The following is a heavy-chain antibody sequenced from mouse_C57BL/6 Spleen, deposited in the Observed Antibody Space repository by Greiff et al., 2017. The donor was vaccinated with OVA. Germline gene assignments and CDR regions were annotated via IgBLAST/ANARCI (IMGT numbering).Heavy chain of an antibody. Sequence: VQGVESGAELVRPGASVKLSCTASGYTFTSYGISWVKQRTGQGLEWIGEIYPRSGNTYYNEKFKGKATLTADKSSSTAYMELHSLTYEDSAVYFCARSTEPDDWGKGTTLTVSS. CDR3: ARSTEPDD. CDR2: IYPRSGNT. D-gene: IGHD4-1*02. J-gene: IGHJ2*01. V-gene: IGHV1-81*01. CDR1: GYTFTSYG.